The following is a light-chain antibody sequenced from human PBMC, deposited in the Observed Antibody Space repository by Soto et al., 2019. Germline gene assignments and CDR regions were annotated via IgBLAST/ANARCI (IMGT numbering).Light chain of an antibody. CDR2: DAS. CDR3: QQYGSSSRT. Sequence: EIVLTQSPAILSLSPGERATLSCRASQSVSSYLAWYQQKPGQAPRLLIYDASNRATGIPARFSGSGSGTEFTLTISSLQSEDFAVYYCQQYGSSSRTFGQGTKVDIK. CDR1: QSVSSY. V-gene: IGKV3-11*01. J-gene: IGKJ1*01.